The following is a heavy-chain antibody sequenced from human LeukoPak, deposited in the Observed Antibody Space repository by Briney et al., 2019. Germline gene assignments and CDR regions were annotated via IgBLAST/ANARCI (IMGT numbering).Heavy chain of an antibody. CDR3: AKGLTGVAPPFDY. V-gene: IGHV3-30*18. Sequence: GRSLRLSCAASGFTFSSYGMHWVRQAPGKGLEWVAVISYDGSNKYYADSVKGRSTISRDNSKNTLYLQMNSLRAEDTAVYYCAKGLTGVAPPFDYWGQGTLVTVSS. CDR2: ISYDGSNK. J-gene: IGHJ4*02. D-gene: IGHD2-8*01. CDR1: GFTFSSYG.